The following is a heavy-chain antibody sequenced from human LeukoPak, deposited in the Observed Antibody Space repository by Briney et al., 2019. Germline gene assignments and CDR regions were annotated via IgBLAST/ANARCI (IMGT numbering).Heavy chain of an antibody. D-gene: IGHD2-2*01. Sequence: GASVKVSCKASGYTFTSYAMHWVRQAPGQGLEWMGRINPNSGGTNYAQKLQGRVTMTTDTSTSTAYMELRSLRSDDTAVYYCARDHFVGKWYQLLSRTDNYYYYGMDVWGQGTTVTVSS. CDR3: ARDHFVGKWYQLLSRTDNYYYYGMDV. CDR2: INPNSGGT. J-gene: IGHJ6*02. V-gene: IGHV1-18*01. CDR1: GYTFTSYA.